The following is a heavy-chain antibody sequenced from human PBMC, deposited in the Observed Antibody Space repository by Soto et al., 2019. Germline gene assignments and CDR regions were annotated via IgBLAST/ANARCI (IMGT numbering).Heavy chain of an antibody. CDR2: IYYSRTT. CDR1: GGSISSYNYH. J-gene: IGHJ4*01. V-gene: IGHV4-39*02. Sequence: SETLSLTCTVSGGSISSYNYHWGWIRQPPGKGLDWIGTIYYSRTTYYKPSLKSRVTISVDTSKNTLYLQMNSLRLEDTAVYYCARDFSYQGMSSSAYWGQGTLVTVSS. CDR3: ARDFSYQGMSSSAY. D-gene: IGHD6-6*01.